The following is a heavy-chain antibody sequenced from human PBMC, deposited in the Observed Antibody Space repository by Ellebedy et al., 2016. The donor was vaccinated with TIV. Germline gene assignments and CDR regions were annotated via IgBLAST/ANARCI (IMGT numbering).Heavy chain of an antibody. CDR1: GFTFSSDW. CDR2: SRNKAHSYIT. D-gene: IGHD4/OR15-4a*01. V-gene: IGHV3-72*01. CDR3: AMWERGTMVY. J-gene: IGHJ4*02. Sequence: PGGSLRLSCEASGFTFSSDWMSWVRQAPGKGLEWVGRSRNKAHSYITEYAASLKDRITISRDDSRNSLHLQVNSLKAEDTAVYYCAMWERGTMVYWGQGTLVTVSS.